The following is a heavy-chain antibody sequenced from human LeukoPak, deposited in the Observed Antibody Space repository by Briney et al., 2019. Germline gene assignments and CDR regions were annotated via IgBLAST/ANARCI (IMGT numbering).Heavy chain of an antibody. CDR3: ARDPAGSSWSLD. D-gene: IGHD6-13*01. Sequence: AGGSLRLSCAASGFTFSSYSMNWVRQAPGKGLEWVSSISSSNSYIYYADSVKGRFTISIDNAKTSLYLQMNSLRPEATAVYYCARDPAGSSWSLDWGQGTLVTVSS. J-gene: IGHJ4*02. V-gene: IGHV3-21*01. CDR2: ISSSNSYI. CDR1: GFTFSSYS.